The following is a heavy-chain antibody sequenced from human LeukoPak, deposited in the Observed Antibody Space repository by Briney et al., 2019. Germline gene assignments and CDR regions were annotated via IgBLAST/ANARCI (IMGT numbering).Heavy chain of an antibody. D-gene: IGHD3-10*01. CDR2: ISGSGGST. CDR1: GFTFSSYA. V-gene: IGHV3-23*01. Sequence: LGGSLRLSCAASGFTFSSYAMSWVRQAPGKGLEWVSAISGSGGSTYYADSVKGRFTISRDNSKNTLYLQMNSLRAEDTAVYYCAKARLWFGELDYWGQGTLVTVSS. J-gene: IGHJ4*02. CDR3: AKARLWFGELDY.